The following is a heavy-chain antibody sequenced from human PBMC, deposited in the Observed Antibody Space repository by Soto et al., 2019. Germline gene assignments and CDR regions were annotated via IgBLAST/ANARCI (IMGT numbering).Heavy chain of an antibody. Sequence: GGCLRRSWAASGFTLSSYAMHWVRQAPGKGLEWVAVISYDGSNKYYADSVKGRFTISRENSKNTLYLQMNRRRAEDTAAYYCASARRDRSGYYDYWRQGPLVTVSS. D-gene: IGHD3-22*01. CDR2: ISYDGSNK. CDR1: GFTLSSYA. V-gene: IGHV3-30-3*01. CDR3: ASARRDRSGYYDY. J-gene: IGHJ4*02.